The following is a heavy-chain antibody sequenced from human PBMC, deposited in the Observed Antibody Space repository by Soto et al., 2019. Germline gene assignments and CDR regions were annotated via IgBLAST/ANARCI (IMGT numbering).Heavy chain of an antibody. CDR2: IKDNGGT. J-gene: IGHJ6*02. CDR3: ARGRYSYETIYYKFYSSALDV. V-gene: IGHV4-34*01. Sequence: QVQQQQWGAGLLKPSETLSLICGVYGGSIRGYYWSWIRQSPGKGLEWIGDIKDNGGTNYNPSLKSRVTTSLDTSKQPVSLMVSSVTAADTAVYYCARGRYSYETIYYKFYSSALDVWGQGTTVTVSS. D-gene: IGHD3-10*01. CDR1: GGSIRGYY.